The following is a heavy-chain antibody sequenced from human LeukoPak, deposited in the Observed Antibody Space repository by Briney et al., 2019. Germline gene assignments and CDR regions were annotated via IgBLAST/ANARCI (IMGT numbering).Heavy chain of an antibody. CDR3: VKADGVTPE. J-gene: IGHJ4*02. V-gene: IGHV3-23*01. Sequence: GGSLRLSCAVSGFTFNNNAMSWVRQATGKGLECVSAISATGGATYYADSVKGRITISRDNSKSTLYLQMNSLRAEDTAVYYCVKADGVTPEWSQGTLVTVSS. CDR1: GFTFNNNA. D-gene: IGHD5-18*01. CDR2: ISATGGAT.